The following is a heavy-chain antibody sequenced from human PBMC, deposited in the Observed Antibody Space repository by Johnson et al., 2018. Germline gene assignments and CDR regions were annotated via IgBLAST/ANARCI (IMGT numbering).Heavy chain of an antibody. D-gene: IGHD3-10*01. J-gene: IGHJ6*02. Sequence: QVQLQESGPGLVKPSETLSLTCTVSGASISSSSYYWGWIRQPPGKGLEWIGSIYYSGSTYYNPSLKSRLTISVDTSKNQFSLKLSSVTAADTAVYYCSGYGSGRDYYYYGMDVWGQGTTVTVSS. CDR1: GASISSSSYY. CDR3: SGYGSGRDYYYYGMDV. V-gene: IGHV4-39*01. CDR2: IYYSGST.